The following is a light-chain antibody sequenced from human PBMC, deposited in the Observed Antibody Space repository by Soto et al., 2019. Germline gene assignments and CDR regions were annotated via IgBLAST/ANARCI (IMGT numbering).Light chain of an antibody. CDR3: QQYNHSPAVT. V-gene: IGKV3-15*01. J-gene: IGKJ5*01. Sequence: EIVMTQSPATLSVSPGERATLSCRASQSISSNLAWYQQNPGQPPRLLIYGASARATGIPARFSGSGSGTEFTLTISNVQSEDSTFYYCQQYNHSPAVTFGQGTRLEIK. CDR2: GAS. CDR1: QSISSN.